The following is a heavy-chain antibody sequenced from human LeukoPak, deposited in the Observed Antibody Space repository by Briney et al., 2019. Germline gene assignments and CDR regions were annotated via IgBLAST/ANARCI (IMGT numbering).Heavy chain of an antibody. CDR3: AREVNCSSTSCLNWFDP. D-gene: IGHD2-2*01. J-gene: IGHJ5*02. Sequence: SETLSLTCTVSGGSISSSSYYWGWIRQPPGKGLEWIGSIYYSGSTYYNPSLKSRITISVDTSKNQFSLKLSSVTAADTAVYYCAREVNCSSTSCLNWFDPWGQGTLVTVSS. CDR1: GGSISSSSYY. CDR2: IYYSGST. V-gene: IGHV4-39*07.